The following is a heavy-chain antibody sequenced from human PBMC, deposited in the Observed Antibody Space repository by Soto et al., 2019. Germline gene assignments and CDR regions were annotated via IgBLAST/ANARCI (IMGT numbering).Heavy chain of an antibody. CDR3: AREAAYCGGDCYPSS. D-gene: IGHD2-21*02. V-gene: IGHV3-33*01. J-gene: IGHJ5*02. Sequence: QVQLVESGGGVVQPGRSLRLSCAASGFTCSSYGMHWVRQAPGKGLEWVAVIWYDGSNKYYADSVKGRFTISRDNSKNTLYLQMNSLRAEDTAVYYCAREAAYCGGDCYPSSWGQGTLVTVSS. CDR1: GFTCSSYG. CDR2: IWYDGSNK.